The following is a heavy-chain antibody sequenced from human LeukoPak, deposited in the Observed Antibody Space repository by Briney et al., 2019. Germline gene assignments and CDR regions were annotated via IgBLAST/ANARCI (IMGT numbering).Heavy chain of an antibody. Sequence: GGSLRLSCAASGFTFSNYGMHWVRQAPGKGLEWVAVISYDGSAKYYGDSVKGRFTISRDSSTNTLYLQMNSLRPEDTAVYNFAKDRRQGLATGAFDIWGQGTMVTVSS. CDR2: ISYDGSAK. V-gene: IGHV3-30*18. D-gene: IGHD6-19*01. J-gene: IGHJ3*02. CDR1: GFTFSNYG. CDR3: AKDRRQGLATGAFDI.